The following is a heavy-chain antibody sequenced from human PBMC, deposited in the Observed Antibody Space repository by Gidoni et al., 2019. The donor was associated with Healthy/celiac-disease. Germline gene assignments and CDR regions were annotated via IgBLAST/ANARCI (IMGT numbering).Heavy chain of an antibody. CDR1: GFTFSSYG. Sequence: QVQLVESGGGVVQPGRSLRLSCAGSGFTFSSYGMHWVRQAPGKGLEWVAVIWYDGSNKYYADSVKGRFTISRDNSKNTLYLQMNSLRAEDTAVYYCARVGAQSDYWGQGTLVTVSS. V-gene: IGHV3-33*01. CDR3: ARVGAQSDY. J-gene: IGHJ4*02. CDR2: IWYDGSNK.